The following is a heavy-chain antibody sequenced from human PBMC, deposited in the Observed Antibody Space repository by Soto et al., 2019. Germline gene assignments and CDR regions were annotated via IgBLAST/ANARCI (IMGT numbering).Heavy chain of an antibody. CDR3: AKKRGSACVVVTCTELDD. CDR1: GFTFSTYD. D-gene: IGHD2-21*01. V-gene: IGHV3-23*01. Sequence: EVQLLESGGGLVQPGESLRLSCAASGFTFSTYDMNWVRQAPGKGLEWVSKIRHTGDNTVYADAVKGRFTISRGNSKNTVYPQTDSLRTEDTAIYYWAKKRGSACVVVTCTELDDWGQGTLVTVAS. CDR2: IRHTGDNT. J-gene: IGHJ4*02.